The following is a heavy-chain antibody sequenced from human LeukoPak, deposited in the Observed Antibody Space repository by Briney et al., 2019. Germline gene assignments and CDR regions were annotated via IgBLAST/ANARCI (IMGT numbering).Heavy chain of an antibody. D-gene: IGHD3-10*01. CDR1: GFTFSTYE. J-gene: IGHJ4*02. CDR2: ISSSSTI. V-gene: IGHV3-48*03. CDR3: AKDPSMVRGVIRFYYFDY. Sequence: GGSLRLSCATSGFTFSTYEMNWVRQAPGKGLEWVSYISSSSTIYYADSVKGRFTISRDNAKNSLYLQMNSLRAEDTAVYYCAKDPSMVRGVIRFYYFDYWGQGTLVTVSS.